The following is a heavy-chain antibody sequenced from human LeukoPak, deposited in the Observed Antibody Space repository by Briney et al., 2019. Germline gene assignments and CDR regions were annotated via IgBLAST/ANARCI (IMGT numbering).Heavy chain of an antibody. CDR2: FDPEDGET. D-gene: IGHD3-3*01. CDR1: GYTLTELS. Sequence: ASVKVSCKVSGYTLTELSMHWVRQAPGKGLEWMGGFDPEDGETIYAQKFQGRVTMTEDTSTDTAYMELSSLRSEDTAVYYCATDVPDSITIFGVVIQNGYYYGMDVWGQGTTVTVSS. V-gene: IGHV1-24*01. J-gene: IGHJ6*02. CDR3: ATDVPDSITIFGVVIQNGYYYGMDV.